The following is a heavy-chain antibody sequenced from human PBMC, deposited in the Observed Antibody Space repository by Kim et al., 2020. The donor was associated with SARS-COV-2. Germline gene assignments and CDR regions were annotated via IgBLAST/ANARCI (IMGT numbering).Heavy chain of an antibody. V-gene: IGHV3-23*01. CDR3: AKDRSGGAYFDY. D-gene: IGHD2-8*02. CDR2: ISTSGGNT. Sequence: GGSLRLSCAASGFIFTTFAMNWVRQAPGKGLEWVSHISTSGGNTYYADSVKGRFTISRDNSKNTLYLQMNSLRAEDTAVYYCAKDRSGGAYFDYWGQGTL. J-gene: IGHJ4*02. CDR1: GFIFTTFA.